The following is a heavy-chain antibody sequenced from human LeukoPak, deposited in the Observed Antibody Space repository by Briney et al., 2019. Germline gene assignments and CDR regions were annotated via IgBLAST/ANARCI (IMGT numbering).Heavy chain of an antibody. CDR2: IYYSGST. J-gene: IGHJ5*02. CDR3: AREERYYYDSSGYFLNWFDP. CDR1: GGSISSYY. Sequence: PSETLSLTCTVSGGSISSYYWSWIRQPPGKGLEWIGYIYYSGSTNYNPSLKSRVTISVDTSKNQFSLKLSSVTAADTAVYYCAREERYYYDSSGYFLNWFDPWGQGTLVTVS. D-gene: IGHD3-22*01. V-gene: IGHV4-59*01.